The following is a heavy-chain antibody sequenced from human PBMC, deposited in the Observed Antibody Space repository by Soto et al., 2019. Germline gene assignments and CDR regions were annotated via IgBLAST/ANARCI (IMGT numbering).Heavy chain of an antibody. Sequence: GGSLRLSCVASGFTFSSYAIHWVRQAPGKGLEHVSTISSSGGSTYYANSVKGRFTISRDNSKNTLYLQMNSLRAEDTAVYYCARDWLEMATINISIYYGMDVWGQGTTVTVSS. J-gene: IGHJ6*02. V-gene: IGHV3-64*01. CDR2: ISSSGGST. CDR1: GFTFSSYA. D-gene: IGHD3-9*01. CDR3: ARDWLEMATINISIYYGMDV.